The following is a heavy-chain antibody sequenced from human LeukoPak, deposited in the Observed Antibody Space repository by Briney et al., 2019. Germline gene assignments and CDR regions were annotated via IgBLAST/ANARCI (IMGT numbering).Heavy chain of an antibody. CDR1: GFTFTNYA. Sequence: GGSLRLSCAASGFTFTNYAMTWVRQAPGKGLEWVSTISASGDTTYYADSVKGRFTISRDNSKATLYLHMNSLRADDTAIYYCGKDRPYDYDYSTASFDYWGQGTLVTVSS. J-gene: IGHJ4*02. CDR3: GKDRPYDYDYSTASFDY. D-gene: IGHD5-12*01. V-gene: IGHV3-23*01. CDR2: ISASGDTT.